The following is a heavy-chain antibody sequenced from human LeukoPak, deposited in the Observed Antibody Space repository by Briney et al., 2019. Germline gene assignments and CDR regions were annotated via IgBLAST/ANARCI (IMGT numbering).Heavy chain of an antibody. V-gene: IGHV3-23*01. CDR1: GFNFYNYA. D-gene: IGHD3-3*01. Sequence: PGGSLRLSCAASGFNFYNYAMSWVRQAPGKGLEWVSGISASGGNTYYSDSVKGRFTISRDNSKNTLYLQMNSLRAEDTAVFHCAKSSLLEWLSRQSWLDSWGQGTLVTVSS. CDR2: ISASGGNT. CDR3: AKSSLLEWLSRQSWLDS. J-gene: IGHJ5*01.